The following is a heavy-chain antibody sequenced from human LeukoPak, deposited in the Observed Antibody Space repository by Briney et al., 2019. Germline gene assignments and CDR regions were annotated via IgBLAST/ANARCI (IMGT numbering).Heavy chain of an antibody. D-gene: IGHD3-22*01. CDR2: IYPVDPDT. CDR3: ARHTRDSPVYY. Sequence: GGSLKISCTGFGYTFSNSWIGWGRQMPGKGLEWMGIIYPVDPDTRYSPSFQGQVTISADKSITTAYLQWNRRKASDTAMYYCARHTRDSPVYYGGQGTLVTVSS. CDR1: GYTFSNSW. J-gene: IGHJ4*02. V-gene: IGHV5-51*01.